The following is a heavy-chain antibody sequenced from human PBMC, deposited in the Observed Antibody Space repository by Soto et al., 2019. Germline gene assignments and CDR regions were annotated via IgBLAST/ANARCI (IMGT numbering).Heavy chain of an antibody. J-gene: IGHJ3*02. Sequence: ASVKVSCKAFVYTFTSYGISWVRQALGQGLEWMGWISAYNGNTNYAQKLQGRVTMTTDTSTSTAYMELRSLRSDDTAVYYCARDSQTTIHDAFDIWGQGTMVTVSS. V-gene: IGHV1-18*01. CDR1: VYTFTSYG. CDR2: ISAYNGNT. CDR3: ARDSQTTIHDAFDI. D-gene: IGHD4-17*01.